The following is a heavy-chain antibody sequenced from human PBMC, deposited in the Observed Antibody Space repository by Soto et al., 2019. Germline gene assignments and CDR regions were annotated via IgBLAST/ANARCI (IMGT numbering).Heavy chain of an antibody. D-gene: IGHD3-22*01. CDR3: ARGDTMIVVVTLDAFDI. J-gene: IGHJ3*02. Sequence: SSETLSLTCAVYGGSFSGYYWSWIRQPPGKGLEWIGEINHSGSTNYNPSLKSRVTISVDTSKNQFSLKLSSVTAADTAVYYCARGDTMIVVVTLDAFDIWGQGTMVTVSS. V-gene: IGHV4-34*01. CDR1: GGSFSGYY. CDR2: INHSGST.